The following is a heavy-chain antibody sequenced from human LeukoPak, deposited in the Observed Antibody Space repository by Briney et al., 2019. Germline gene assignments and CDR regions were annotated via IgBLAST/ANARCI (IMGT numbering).Heavy chain of an antibody. D-gene: IGHD2-2*01. CDR3: AKCTTTCYANAFQI. CDR2: ISGSGGDT. V-gene: IGHV3-23*01. Sequence: GGSLRLSCAASGFTFSSCAMTWVRQAPGKGLEWVSGISGSGGDTEYADSVKGRFTISRDNSKNTLYLQMNSLRVDDTAVYYCAKCTTTCYANAFQIWGQGTMDTVSS. J-gene: IGHJ3*02. CDR1: GFTFSSCA.